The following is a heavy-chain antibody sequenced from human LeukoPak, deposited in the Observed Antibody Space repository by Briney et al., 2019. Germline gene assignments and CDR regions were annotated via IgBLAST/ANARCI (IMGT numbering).Heavy chain of an antibody. CDR1: GFTFSSYG. V-gene: IGHV3-30*18. CDR3: AKDIVVVPAAYYYYYGMDV. Sequence: GGSLRLSCAASGFTFSSYGMQWVRQAPGKGLGWVEVISYNGSNKYYADSVKGRLTISRDNSKNTLYLQMNSLRAEDTAVYYCAKDIVVVPAAYYYYYGMDVWGQGTTVTVSS. CDR2: ISYNGSNK. D-gene: IGHD2-2*01. J-gene: IGHJ6*02.